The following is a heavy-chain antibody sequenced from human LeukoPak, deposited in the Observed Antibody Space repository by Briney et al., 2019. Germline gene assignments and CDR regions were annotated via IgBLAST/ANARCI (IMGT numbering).Heavy chain of an antibody. CDR1: GFRFTDHY. CDR2: ISTSGSTI. J-gene: IGHJ4*02. CDR3: ASGGIIVEDY. V-gene: IGHV3-11*04. D-gene: IGHD3-16*01. Sequence: GGSLRLSCAASGFRFTDHYMDWVRQAPGKGLEWISYISTSGSTIYYADSVKGRFTISRDNAKKSLYLQMNSLRAEDTAVYYCASGGIIVEDYWGQGTLVTVSS.